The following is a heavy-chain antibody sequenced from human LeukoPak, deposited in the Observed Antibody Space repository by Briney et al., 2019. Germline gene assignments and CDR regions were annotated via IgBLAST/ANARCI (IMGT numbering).Heavy chain of an antibody. Sequence: PSQTLSLTCTVSGGSISSGDYYWSWVRQPPGKGLEWIGEIYHSGSTNYNPSLKSRVTISVDKSKNQFSLKLSSVTAADTAVYYCASSSGYRSYYFDYWGQGTLVTVSS. CDR3: ASSSGYRSYYFDY. CDR2: IYHSGST. D-gene: IGHD3-22*01. CDR1: GGSISSGDYY. J-gene: IGHJ4*02. V-gene: IGHV4-30-4*01.